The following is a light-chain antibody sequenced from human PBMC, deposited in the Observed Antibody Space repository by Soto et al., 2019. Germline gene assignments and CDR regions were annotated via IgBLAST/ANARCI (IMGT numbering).Light chain of an antibody. Sequence: DIVLTQSPATLSLSPGERATLSCRASQSVCRDFACYQQKPGQTPSLLIYDASNRATGIPARFSGTGSGTDFTRTISSLVPEYFAVYYCQHRHNFGPGTKVEVK. V-gene: IGKV3-11*01. CDR1: QSVCRD. J-gene: IGKJ3*01. CDR3: QHRHN. CDR2: DAS.